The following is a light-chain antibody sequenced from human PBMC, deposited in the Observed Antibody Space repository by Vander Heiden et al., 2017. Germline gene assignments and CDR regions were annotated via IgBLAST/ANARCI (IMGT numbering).Light chain of an antibody. CDR3: QSYDSSLSGSV. V-gene: IGLV1-40*01. CDR2: GNS. CDR1: SYNIGAGYD. Sequence: QSVLTPPPPVSGAPGQRATIPCTGSSYNIGAGYDVHGYQQLPGTAPKLLIYGNSNRPSGVPDRFSGSKSGTSASLAITGLQAEDEADYYCQSYDSSLSGSVFGGGTKLTVL. J-gene: IGLJ2*01.